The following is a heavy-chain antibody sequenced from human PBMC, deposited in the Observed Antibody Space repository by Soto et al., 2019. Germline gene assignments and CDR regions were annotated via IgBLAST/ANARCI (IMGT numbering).Heavy chain of an antibody. CDR1: GYTFTSYG. D-gene: IGHD3-3*01. V-gene: IGHV1-18*01. J-gene: IGHJ6*02. CDR3: ARASYYDFWSGYYTWSYYYYGMDV. CDR2: ISAYNGNT. Sequence: GASVKVSCKASGYTFTSYGISWVRQAPGQGLEWMGWISAYNGNTNYAQKLQGRVTMTTDTSTSTAYMELRSLRSDDTAVYYCARASYYDFWSGYYTWSYYYYGMDVWG.